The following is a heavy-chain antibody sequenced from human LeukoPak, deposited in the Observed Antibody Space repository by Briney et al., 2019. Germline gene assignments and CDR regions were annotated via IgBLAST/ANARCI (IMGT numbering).Heavy chain of an antibody. V-gene: IGHV3-7*01. D-gene: IGHD4-17*01. CDR1: GFTFSSYW. CDR3: ARGNYGDYLDAFDI. J-gene: IGHJ3*02. Sequence: PGGSLRLSCAASGFTFSSYWMSWVRQAPGKGLEWVANIKQDGSEKYYVDSVKGRFTISRDNAKNSLYLQMNSLRAEDTAVYYCARGNYGDYLDAFDIWGQGTMVTVSS. CDR2: IKQDGSEK.